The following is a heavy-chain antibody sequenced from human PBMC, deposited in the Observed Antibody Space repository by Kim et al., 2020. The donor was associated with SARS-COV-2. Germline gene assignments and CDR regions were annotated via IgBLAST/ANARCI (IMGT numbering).Heavy chain of an antibody. CDR3: AKGLYNSGSYSTFEM. Sequence: GGSLRLSCAASGFTFPYYAMNWVRQAPGKGLEWVSAISGSGDKTFYADFVEGRFTISRDNSKNTLYLQMNGLRAEDTAVFYCAKGLYNSGSYSTFEMWG. D-gene: IGHD3-10*01. J-gene: IGHJ3*02. CDR2: ISGSGDKT. CDR1: GFTFPYYA. V-gene: IGHV3-23*01.